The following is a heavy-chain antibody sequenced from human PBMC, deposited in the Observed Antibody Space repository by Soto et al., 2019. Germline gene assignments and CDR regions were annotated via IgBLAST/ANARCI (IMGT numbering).Heavy chain of an antibody. J-gene: IGHJ5*02. CDR3: ARDGFCTSTTCRVGNWFDP. D-gene: IGHD2-2*01. V-gene: IGHV4-34*01. CDR1: GGSFSGYY. CDR2: INHRGST. Sequence: QVQLRQWGAGLLKPSETLSLTCVVYGGSFSGYYWSWIRQSPGKGLEWIGGINHRGSTNYNPSLESRVTISVDTSKNQFSLKLPSVTAADTAMYYCARDGFCTSTTCRVGNWFDPWGQGTLVTVSS.